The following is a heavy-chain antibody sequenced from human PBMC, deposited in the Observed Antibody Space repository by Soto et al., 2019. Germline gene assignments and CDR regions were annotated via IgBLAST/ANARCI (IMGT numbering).Heavy chain of an antibody. J-gene: IGHJ4*02. CDR2: INPSCGST. CDR3: ARIGEARWLQLDY. Sequence: ASVKVSCKASGYTFTSYYMHWVRQAPGQGLEWMGIINPSCGSTSYAQKFQGRVTMTRDTSMSTVYMELSSLRSEDTAVYYCARIGEARWLQLDYWGQETLVTVSS. CDR1: GYTFTSYY. V-gene: IGHV1-46*01. D-gene: IGHD6-19*01.